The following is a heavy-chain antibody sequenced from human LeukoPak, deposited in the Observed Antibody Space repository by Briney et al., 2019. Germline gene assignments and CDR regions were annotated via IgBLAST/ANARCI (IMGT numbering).Heavy chain of an antibody. D-gene: IGHD3-10*01. J-gene: IGHJ4*02. CDR3: ASGITLLRGVMDF. CDR1: GFTFSICP. V-gene: IGHV3-23*01. Sequence: GGSLRLSCAASGFTFSICPMTWVRQAPGKGLEWVSSISDSGVNTWYADSVKGRFTISRDNSKNTIYLRMNRLRAEDTAVYYCASGITLLRGVMDFWGQGTLVTVSS. CDR2: ISDSGVNT.